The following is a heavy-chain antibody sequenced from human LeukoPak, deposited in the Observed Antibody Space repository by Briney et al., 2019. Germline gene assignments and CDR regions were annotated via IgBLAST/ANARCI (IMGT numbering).Heavy chain of an antibody. CDR1: GFTFSDYY. CDR3: ARELDLYNWNYGGGYYFDY. CDR2: ISSSGSTI. J-gene: IGHJ4*02. Sequence: GGSLRLSCAASGFTFSDYYMSWIRQAPGKGLEWVSYISSSGSTIYYADSVKGRSTISRDNAKNSLYLQMNSLRAEDTAVYYCARELDLYNWNYGGGYYFDYWGQGTLVTVSS. D-gene: IGHD1-7*01. V-gene: IGHV3-11*04.